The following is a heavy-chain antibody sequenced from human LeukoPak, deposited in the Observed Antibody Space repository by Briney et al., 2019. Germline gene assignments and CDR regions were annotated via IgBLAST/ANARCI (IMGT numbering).Heavy chain of an antibody. CDR3: ARGRVTIFGVGFDY. CDR2: MNPNSGNT. D-gene: IGHD3-3*01. CDR1: GYTFTSHD. V-gene: IGHV1-8*03. Sequence: ASVKVSCKASGYTFTSHDINWVRQATGQGLEWMGWMNPNSGNTGYAQKFQGRVTITRNTSISTAYMELSSLRSEDTAVYYCARGRVTIFGVGFDYWGQGTLVTVSS. J-gene: IGHJ4*02.